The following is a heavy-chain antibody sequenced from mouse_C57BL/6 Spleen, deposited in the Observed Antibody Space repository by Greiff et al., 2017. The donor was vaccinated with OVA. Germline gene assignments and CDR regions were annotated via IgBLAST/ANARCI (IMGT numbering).Heavy chain of an antibody. J-gene: IGHJ3*01. Sequence: QVQLQQPGAELVMPGASVKLSCKASGYTFTSYWMHWVKQRPGQGLEWIVEIDPSDSYTNYNQKFKGKSTLTVDKSSSTAYMQLSSLTSDDSAVYYCARGRRIAYWGQGTLVTVSA. CDR2: IDPSDSYT. CDR3: ARGRRIAY. CDR1: GYTFTSYW. V-gene: IGHV1-69*01.